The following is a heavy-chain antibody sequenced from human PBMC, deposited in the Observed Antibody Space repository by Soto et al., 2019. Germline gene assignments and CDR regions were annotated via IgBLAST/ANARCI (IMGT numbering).Heavy chain of an antibody. CDR2: IKSKTDGGTT. D-gene: IGHD3-22*01. V-gene: IGHV3-15*01. J-gene: IGHJ2*01. CDR1: GFTFSNAW. Sequence: EVQLVESGGGLVKPGGSLRLSCAASGFTFSNAWMSWVRQAPGKGLEWVGRIKSKTDGGTTDYAAPVKGRFTISRNDSKNTLYLQMNSRKTEDTAVYYCTTDLGYYDSSGYYYGWYFDLWGRGTLVTVSS. CDR3: TTDLGYYDSSGYYYGWYFDL.